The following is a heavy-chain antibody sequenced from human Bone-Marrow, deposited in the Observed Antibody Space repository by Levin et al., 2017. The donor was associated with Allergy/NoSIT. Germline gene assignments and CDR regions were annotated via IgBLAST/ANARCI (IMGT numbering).Heavy chain of an antibody. Sequence: GGSLRLSCVGSGFTFNTHTMNWVRQAPGKGLEWVASITRSSNYIYSADSAKCRFTISRDNAENSLYLQMHSLRAEDTAVYYCAREYYYDNGGTWWGQGTRVTVSS. CDR1: GFTFNTHT. D-gene: IGHD3-22*01. CDR3: AREYYYDNGGTW. J-gene: IGHJ4*02. V-gene: IGHV3-21*01. CDR2: ITRSSNYI.